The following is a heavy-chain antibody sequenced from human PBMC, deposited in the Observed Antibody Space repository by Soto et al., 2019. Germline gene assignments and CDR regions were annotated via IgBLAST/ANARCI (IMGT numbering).Heavy chain of an antibody. V-gene: IGHV3-23*01. CDR3: AKWDTHGIIPPTFVCNYYYYDIDV. CDR1: GLMFANYA. CDR2: ITGSGGGT. Sequence: RRLSCAASGLMFANYAMGWVRQAPGKGLEWVSAITGSGGGTYYADSVKGRFTVSRDNSKNTLYLQMHSLRAEDADIFYCAKWDTHGIIPPTFVCNYYYYDIDVSVQGTRVTLCS. J-gene: IGHJ6*02. D-gene: IGHD5-18*01.